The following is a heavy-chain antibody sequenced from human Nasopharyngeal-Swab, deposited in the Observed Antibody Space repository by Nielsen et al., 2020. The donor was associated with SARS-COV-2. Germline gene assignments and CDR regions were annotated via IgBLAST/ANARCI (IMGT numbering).Heavy chain of an antibody. V-gene: IGHV4-30-4*01. Sequence: WIRQPPGKGLEWMGFIHQSGGTTYSPPLKSRLTMSVDTSKNQFSLKLTSVTAADTALYYCARERTAPGTLYYFDYWGQGTPVTVSS. CDR2: IHQSGGT. D-gene: IGHD1/OR15-1a*01. CDR3: ARERTAPGTLYYFDY. J-gene: IGHJ4*02.